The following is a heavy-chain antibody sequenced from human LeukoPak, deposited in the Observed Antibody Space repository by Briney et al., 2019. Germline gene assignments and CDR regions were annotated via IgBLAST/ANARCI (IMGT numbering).Heavy chain of an antibody. D-gene: IGHD5-24*01. CDR3: ARGPEDGYKYYFDY. J-gene: IGHJ4*02. V-gene: IGHV4-61*02. CDR1: GGSISSGSYY. Sequence: PSETLSLTCTVSGGSISSGSYYWSWIRQPAGKGLEWIGRIYTSGSTNYNPSLKSRVTISVDTSKNQFSLKLSSVTAADTAVYYCARGPEDGYKYYFDYWGQGTLVTVSS. CDR2: IYTSGST.